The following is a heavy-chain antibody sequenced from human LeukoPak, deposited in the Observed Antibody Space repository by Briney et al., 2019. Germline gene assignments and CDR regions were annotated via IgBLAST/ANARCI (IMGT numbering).Heavy chain of an antibody. CDR2: INHSGST. V-gene: IGHV4-34*01. CDR3: ARASAPLGYDFWSGRKNWFDP. J-gene: IGHJ5*02. D-gene: IGHD3-3*01. CDR1: GGSFSGYY. Sequence: KPSETLSLTCAVYGGSFSGYYWSWIRQPPGKGLEWIGEINHSGSTNYNPSLKSRVTISVDTSKNQFPLKLSSVTAADTAVYYCARASAPLGYDFWSGRKNWFDPWGQGTLVTVSS.